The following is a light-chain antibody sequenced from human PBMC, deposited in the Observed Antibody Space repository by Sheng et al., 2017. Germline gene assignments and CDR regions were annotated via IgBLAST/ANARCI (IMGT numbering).Light chain of an antibody. CDR3: TSYKNYNTLV. Sequence: QSALTQPASVSGSPGQSITISCTGTSSDVGGYNYVSWYQQHPGKVPRLMIYDVTNRPSGVSDRFSASKSGNTASLTISGLQAEDEADYYCTSYKNYNTLVFGGGTKLTVL. CDR2: DVT. CDR1: SSDVGGYNY. J-gene: IGLJ2*01. V-gene: IGLV2-14*01.